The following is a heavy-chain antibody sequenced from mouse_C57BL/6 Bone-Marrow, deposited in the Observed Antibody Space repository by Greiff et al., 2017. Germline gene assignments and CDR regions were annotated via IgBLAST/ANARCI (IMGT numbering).Heavy chain of an antibody. Sequence: QVQLQQSGAELARPGASVKLSCKASGYTFTSYGISWVKQRTGQGLEWIGEIYPRSGNTYYNEKFKGKATLTADKSSSTACMELRSLTSEDSAVYFCARHYYGSSYGYWGQGTTLTVSS. CDR2: IYPRSGNT. CDR1: GYTFTSYG. V-gene: IGHV1-81*01. J-gene: IGHJ2*01. D-gene: IGHD1-1*01. CDR3: ARHYYGSSYGY.